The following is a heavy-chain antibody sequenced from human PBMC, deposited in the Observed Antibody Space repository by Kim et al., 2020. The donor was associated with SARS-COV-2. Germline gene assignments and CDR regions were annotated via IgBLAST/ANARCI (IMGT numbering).Heavy chain of an antibody. CDR1: GGTFSSYA. CDR3: AREPSPLRWSIRNFDY. V-gene: IGHV1-69*04. Sequence: SVKVSCKASGGTFSSYAISWVRQAPGQGLEWMGRIIPILGIANYAQKFQGRVTITADKSTSTAYMELSSLRSEDTAVYYCAREPSPLRWSIRNFDYWGQGTLVTVSS. D-gene: IGHD4-17*01. J-gene: IGHJ4*02. CDR2: IIPILGIA.